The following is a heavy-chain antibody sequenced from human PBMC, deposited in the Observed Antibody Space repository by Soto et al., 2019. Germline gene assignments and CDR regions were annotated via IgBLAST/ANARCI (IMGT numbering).Heavy chain of an antibody. D-gene: IGHD6-13*01. J-gene: IGHJ4*02. CDR2: INHSGST. CDR1: GGSFSGYY. CDR3: AWGSVSYSSSSFDY. Sequence: KTSETLSLTCAVYGGSFSGYYWSWIRQPPGKGLEWIGEINHSGSTNYNPSLKSRVTISVDTSKNQFSLKLSSVTAADTAVYYCAWGSVSYSSSSFDYWGQGTLVTVSS. V-gene: IGHV4-34*01.